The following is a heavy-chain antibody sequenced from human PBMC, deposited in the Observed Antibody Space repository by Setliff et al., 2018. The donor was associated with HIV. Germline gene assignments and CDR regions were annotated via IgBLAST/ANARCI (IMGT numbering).Heavy chain of an antibody. J-gene: IGHJ4*02. CDR1: GYSISTAYY. CDR2: VYHSGTT. Sequence: SETLSLTCSVSGYSISTAYYWGWIRQPPGKGLGWIGSVYHSGTTYYNPSLKSRVTISVDMSNNQFSLKVTSVTAADTAVYYCMRGRSITIFGVAYFDFWGQGTQVTVSS. CDR3: MRGRSITIFGVAYFDF. V-gene: IGHV4-38-2*02. D-gene: IGHD3-3*01.